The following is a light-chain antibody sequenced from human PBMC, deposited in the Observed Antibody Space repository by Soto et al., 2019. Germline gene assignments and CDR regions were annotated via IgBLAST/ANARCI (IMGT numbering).Light chain of an antibody. J-gene: IGKJ1*01. CDR1: QSVSNS. Sequence: EIVLTQSPATLSLSPGERATLSCRASQSVSNSLAWYQQKPGQAPRLLIYDASNRAAGIPARFSGSGSGTDFTLTIDSLEPEDFAVYYCQQRSNWPRTFVQGTKVEIK. CDR2: DAS. V-gene: IGKV3-11*01. CDR3: QQRSNWPRT.